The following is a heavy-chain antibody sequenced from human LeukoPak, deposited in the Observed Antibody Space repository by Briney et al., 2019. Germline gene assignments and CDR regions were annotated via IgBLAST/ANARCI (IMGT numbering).Heavy chain of an antibody. Sequence: PGGSLRLSCAASGFTFSSYAMHWVRQAPGKGLAWVAVISYDGSNKYYADSVKGRFTISRDYSKNTLYLQMNSLGAEDTAVYYCARDGIAAAGTRGYFDYWGQGTLVTVSS. J-gene: IGHJ4*02. CDR2: ISYDGSNK. CDR3: ARDGIAAAGTRGYFDY. V-gene: IGHV3-30*04. CDR1: GFTFSSYA. D-gene: IGHD6-13*01.